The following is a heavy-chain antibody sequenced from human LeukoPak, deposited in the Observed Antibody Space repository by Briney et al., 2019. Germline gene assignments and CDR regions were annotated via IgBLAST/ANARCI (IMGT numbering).Heavy chain of an antibody. V-gene: IGHV4-39*01. CDR1: GGSLSSSSYY. J-gene: IGHJ4*02. CDR3: ARCSFGGIPRRDRGSFAY. D-gene: IGHD3-3*01. CDR2: IYYSGST. Sequence: SETLSLTCTVSGGSLSSSSYYWGWIRQPPGKVLEWIGSIYYSGSTYYNPSLKSRVTISVDTSKNQFSLELSSVTAADTAVYYCARCSFGGIPRRDRGSFAYWGQGTLVTVSS.